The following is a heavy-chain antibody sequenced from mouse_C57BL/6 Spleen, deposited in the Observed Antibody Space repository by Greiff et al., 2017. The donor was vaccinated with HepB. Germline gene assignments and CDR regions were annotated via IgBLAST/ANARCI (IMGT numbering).Heavy chain of an antibody. Sequence: VQLKESGAELVKPGASVKMSCKASGYTFTTYPIEWMKQNHGKSLEWIGNFHPYNDDTKYNEKFKGKATLTVEKSSSTVYLELSRLTSDDSAVYYCARRRYGSSYWYFDVWGTGTTVTVSS. CDR3: ARRRYGSSYWYFDV. CDR2: FHPYNDDT. D-gene: IGHD1-1*01. V-gene: IGHV1-47*01. CDR1: GYTFTTYP. J-gene: IGHJ1*03.